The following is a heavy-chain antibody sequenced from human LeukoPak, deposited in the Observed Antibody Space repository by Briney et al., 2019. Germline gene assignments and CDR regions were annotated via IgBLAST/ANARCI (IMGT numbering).Heavy chain of an antibody. V-gene: IGHV4-39*07. J-gene: IGHJ4*02. CDR3: ARARYYYDSSGYYEVFDY. Sequence: YRATTYYNPSLKSRVTISVDTSKNQFSLKLSSVTAADTAVYYCARARYYYDSSGYYEVFDYWGQGTLVTVSS. CDR2: YRATT. D-gene: IGHD3-22*01.